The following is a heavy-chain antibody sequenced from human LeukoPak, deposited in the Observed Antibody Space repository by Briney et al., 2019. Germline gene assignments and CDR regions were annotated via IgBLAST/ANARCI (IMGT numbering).Heavy chain of an antibody. CDR2: MYGSGST. Sequence: PSETLSLTCTVSGASVNDHYCNWIRQPAGGGLEWIGRMYGSGSTNYNPSLKSRVTMSVDTSKSQFSLKLNSVTAADTAVYYCARGMRLFDYWGQGTLVTVSS. CDR3: ARGMRLFDY. CDR1: GASVNDHY. V-gene: IGHV4-4*07. J-gene: IGHJ4*02.